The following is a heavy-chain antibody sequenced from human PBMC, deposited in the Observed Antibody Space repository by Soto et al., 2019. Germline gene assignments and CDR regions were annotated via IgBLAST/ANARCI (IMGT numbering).Heavy chain of an antibody. CDR1: GFTFSSYA. Sequence: LILSCAASGFTFSSYAMSWVRQAPGKGLEWVSAISGSGGSTYYADSVKGRFTISRDNSKNTLYLQMNSLRAEDTAVYYCAKESKWELTFGYWGQQTLGTVSS. V-gene: IGHV3-23*01. CDR3: AKESKWELTFGY. CDR2: ISGSGGST. J-gene: IGHJ4*02. D-gene: IGHD1-26*01.